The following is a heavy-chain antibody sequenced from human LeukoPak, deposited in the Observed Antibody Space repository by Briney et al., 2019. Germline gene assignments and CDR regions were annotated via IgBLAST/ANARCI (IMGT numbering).Heavy chain of an antibody. J-gene: IGHJ4*02. CDR2: FAMIDDII. V-gene: IGHV3-23*05. Sequence: GGSLRLSCAGSGFTFNDYAMSWVRQAPGKGLEWVSGFAMIDDIIHYVDSVKGRFTISRDNSKNMLYLQMNSLRAEDTAVYYCAKGFHSGSFNELDYWGQGTLVTVSS. D-gene: IGHD1-26*01. CDR1: GFTFNDYA. CDR3: AKGFHSGSFNELDY.